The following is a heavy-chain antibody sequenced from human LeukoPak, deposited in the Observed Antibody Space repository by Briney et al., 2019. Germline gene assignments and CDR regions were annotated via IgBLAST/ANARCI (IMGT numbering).Heavy chain of an antibody. CDR2: ISGSGGST. CDR1: GFTFGDYA. CDR3: AKFGGSFIAPFDI. Sequence: GGSLRLSCTASGFTFGDYAMSWVRQAPGKGLEWVSAISGSGGSTYYADSVKGRFTISRDNSKNTLYLQMNSLRAEDTAVFYCAKFGGSFIAPFDIWGQGTMVTVSS. V-gene: IGHV3-23*01. D-gene: IGHD1-26*01. J-gene: IGHJ3*02.